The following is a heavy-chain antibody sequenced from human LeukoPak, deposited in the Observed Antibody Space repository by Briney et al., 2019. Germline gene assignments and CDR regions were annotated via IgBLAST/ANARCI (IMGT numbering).Heavy chain of an antibody. CDR2: ISAYNGNT. J-gene: IGHJ4*02. CDR3: ARDGPSYCSSTSCYSRCLDY. Sequence: ASVKVSCKASGYTFTSYGISWVRQAPGQGLEWMGWISAYNGNTNYAQKLQGRVTMTTDTSTSTAYMELRSLRSDDTAVYYCARDGPSYCSSTSCYSRCLDYWGQGTLVTVYS. CDR1: GYTFTSYG. D-gene: IGHD2-2*01. V-gene: IGHV1-18*01.